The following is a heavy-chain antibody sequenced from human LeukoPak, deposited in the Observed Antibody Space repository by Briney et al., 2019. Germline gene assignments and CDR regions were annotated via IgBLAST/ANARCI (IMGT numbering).Heavy chain of an antibody. CDR2: ISAYNGNT. CDR1: GHTFTSYG. CDR3: ARDQTLGVVNI. V-gene: IGHV1-18*01. D-gene: IGHD3-3*01. Sequence: ASVKVSCKASGHTFTSYGISWVRQAPGQGLEWMGWISAYNGNTNYAQKLQGRVTMTTDISTSTAYMELRSLRSDDTAVYYCARDQTLGVVNIWGQGTLVTVSS. J-gene: IGHJ4*02.